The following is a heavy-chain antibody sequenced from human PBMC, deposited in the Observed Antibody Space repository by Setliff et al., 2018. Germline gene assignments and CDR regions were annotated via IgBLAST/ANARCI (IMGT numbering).Heavy chain of an antibody. CDR2: IYHSGST. D-gene: IGHD3-10*01. J-gene: IGHJ6*02. V-gene: IGHV4-4*02. Sequence: PSETLSLTCAVSGGSISSSNWWSWVRQPPGKGLEWIGEIYHSGSTNYNPSLKSRVTISVDTSKNQFSLKLSSVTAADTAVYYCARGKRATMVRGVVGGYYYYGMDVWGQGTTVTVSS. CDR3: ARGKRATMVRGVVGGYYYYGMDV. CDR1: GGSISSSNW.